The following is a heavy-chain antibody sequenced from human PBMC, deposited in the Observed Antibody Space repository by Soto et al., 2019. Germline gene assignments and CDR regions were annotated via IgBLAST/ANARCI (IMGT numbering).Heavy chain of an antibody. Sequence: PGGSLRLSCAASGFTFSSYWMSWVRQAPGKGLEWVANIKQDGSEKYYVDSVKGRFTISRDNAKNSLYLQMNSLRAEDTAVYYCASGPSGDDPFDPWGQGTLVTVSSGMDVWGQGTTVTVSS. J-gene: IGHJ6*02. D-gene: IGHD3-10*01. V-gene: IGHV3-7*01. CDR1: GFTFSSYW. CDR2: IKQDGSEK. CDR3: ASGPSGDDPFDPWGQGTLVTVSSGMDV.